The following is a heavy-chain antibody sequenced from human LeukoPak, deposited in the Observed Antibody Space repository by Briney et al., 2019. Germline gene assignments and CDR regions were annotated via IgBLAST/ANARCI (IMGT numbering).Heavy chain of an antibody. Sequence: ASVTVSFKASGYTFTGYYMHWVRQAPGQGLEWMGWINPNSGGTNYAQKFQGRVTMTRDTSISTAYMELSRLRSDDTAVYYCARGTRRIVVVVAATNWFDPWGQGTLVTVSS. CDR2: INPNSGGT. V-gene: IGHV1-2*02. J-gene: IGHJ5*02. D-gene: IGHD2-15*01. CDR3: ARGTRRIVVVVAATNWFDP. CDR1: GYTFTGYY.